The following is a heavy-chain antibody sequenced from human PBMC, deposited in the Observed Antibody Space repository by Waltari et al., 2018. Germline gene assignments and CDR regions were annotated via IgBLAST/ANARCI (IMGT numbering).Heavy chain of an antibody. V-gene: IGHV4-59*11. CDR2: IYYSGST. CDR3: ARGSITRTFDY. Sequence: QVQLREPGPGLVKPSGTLHLTLPDPGAAIRSHDSSWDRPPPGKGVAWLGSIYYSGSTNYNPSLKSRVTISVDTSKNQFSLKLSSVTAADTAVYNCARGSITRTFDYWGQGTLVTVSS. D-gene: IGHD1-20*01. CDR1: GAAIRSHD. J-gene: IGHJ4*02.